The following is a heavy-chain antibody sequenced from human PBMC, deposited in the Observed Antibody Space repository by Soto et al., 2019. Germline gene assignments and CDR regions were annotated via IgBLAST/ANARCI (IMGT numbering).Heavy chain of an antibody. D-gene: IGHD2-15*01. CDR3: AKWLRGGSYYCDY. Sequence: EVQLLESGGGLVQPGESLRLSCAASGFSFRTYAMSWVRQTPGKGLEWIALISSSGRTDYADSVTGRFTISRDMSQNTVSLQMNSLRAEDTATYYCAKWLRGGSYYCDYWGQGALVTVSS. CDR1: GFSFRTYA. CDR2: ISSSGRT. J-gene: IGHJ4*02. V-gene: IGHV3-23*01.